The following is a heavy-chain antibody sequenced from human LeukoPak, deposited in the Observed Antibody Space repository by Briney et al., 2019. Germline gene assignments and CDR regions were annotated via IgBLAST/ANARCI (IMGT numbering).Heavy chain of an antibody. CDR3: AKDLYYAGSGYTSPFDY. J-gene: IGHJ4*02. Sequence: GGSLRLSCGASGFTFNRDDLKWVRQAPGKGLEWVAVISYDGSNKYYADSVKGRFTISRENSKNTLYLQMNSLRAEDTAVYYCAKDLYYAGSGYTSPFDYWGQGTLVTVSS. CDR1: GFTFNRDD. D-gene: IGHD3-22*01. CDR2: ISYDGSNK. V-gene: IGHV3-30*18.